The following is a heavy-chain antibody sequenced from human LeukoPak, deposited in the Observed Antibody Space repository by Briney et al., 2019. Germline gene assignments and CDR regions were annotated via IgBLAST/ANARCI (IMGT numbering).Heavy chain of an antibody. CDR1: GFIFSKYG. Sequence: PGGSLRLSCAASGFIFSKYGMNWVRQAPGKGLEWVAVIWYDGSNKYYADSVKGRFTISRDNSKNTLYLQMNSLRAEDTAVYYCARGGRGGYYFDYWGQGTLVTVSS. D-gene: IGHD3-16*01. CDR3: ARGGRGGYYFDY. V-gene: IGHV3-33*08. J-gene: IGHJ4*02. CDR2: IWYDGSNK.